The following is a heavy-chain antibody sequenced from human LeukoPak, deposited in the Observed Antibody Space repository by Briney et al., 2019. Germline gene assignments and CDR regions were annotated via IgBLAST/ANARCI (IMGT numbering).Heavy chain of an antibody. D-gene: IGHD2-2*01. J-gene: IGHJ5*02. CDR3: ARDRAAYCSSTSCYYNWFDP. V-gene: IGHV4-38-2*02. CDR2: IYHSRST. Sequence: PSETLSLTCTVSGYSISSGYYWGWIRQPPGKGLEWIGSIYHSRSTYYNPSLKSRVTISVDTSKNQFSLKLSSVTAADTAVYYCARDRAAYCSSTSCYYNWFDPWGQGTLVTVSS. CDR1: GYSISSGYY.